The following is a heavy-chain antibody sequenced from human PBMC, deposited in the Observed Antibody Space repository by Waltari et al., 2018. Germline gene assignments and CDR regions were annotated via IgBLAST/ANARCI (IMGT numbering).Heavy chain of an antibody. D-gene: IGHD6-6*01. Sequence: QVQLQESGPGLVKPSETLSLTCTVSGGSISSYYWSWIRHTPGKGLEWSGYIYYSGSTNYNPSLKSRVTISVDTAKNQFSPKLSSVTAADTAVYYCARFVKARPAGYYFDYWGQGTLVTVSS. V-gene: IGHV4-59*08. CDR3: ARFVKARPAGYYFDY. J-gene: IGHJ4*02. CDR2: IYYSGST. CDR1: GGSISSYY.